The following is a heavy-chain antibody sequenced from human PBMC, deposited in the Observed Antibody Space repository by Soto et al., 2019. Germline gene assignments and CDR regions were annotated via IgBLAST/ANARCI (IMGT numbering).Heavy chain of an antibody. V-gene: IGHV4-59*08. CDR3: ARRLARIVNWFDP. D-gene: IGHD3-22*01. J-gene: IGHJ5*02. CDR2: IYYSGST. Sequence: PSETLSLTCTISGGSISSYYWSWIRQPPGKGLEWIGYIYYSGSTNYNPSLKSRVTISVDTSKNQFSLKLSSVTAADTAVYYCARRLARIVNWFDPWGQGTLVTVSS. CDR1: GGSISSYY.